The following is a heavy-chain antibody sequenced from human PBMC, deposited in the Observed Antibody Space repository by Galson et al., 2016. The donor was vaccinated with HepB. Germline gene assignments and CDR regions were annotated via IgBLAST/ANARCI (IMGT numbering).Heavy chain of an antibody. D-gene: IGHD6-13*01. CDR3: AREVIAASGRTSSNFDY. J-gene: IGHJ4*02. CDR2: INPADGTT. CDR1: GYTFTTYY. Sequence: SVKVSCKASGYTFTTYYIHWVRQAPGQGLQWMGIINPADGTTNNAQEFQGRITMTRDTSTSTVYLELVSLRSEDTAVFYCAREVIAASGRTSSNFDYWGQGTLVTVSS. V-gene: IGHV1-46*01.